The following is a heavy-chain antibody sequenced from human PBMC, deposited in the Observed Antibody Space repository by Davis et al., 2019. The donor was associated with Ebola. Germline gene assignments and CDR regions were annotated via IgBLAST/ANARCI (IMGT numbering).Heavy chain of an antibody. Sequence: GESLKISCAASGFTFSSYAMSWVRQAPGKGLEWVSAISGSGGSTYYADSVKGRFTISRDNSKNTLYLQMNSLRAEDTAVYYCAKDRRYCSGGSCRDPYYYYGMDVWGQGTTVTVSS. CDR1: GFTFSSYA. V-gene: IGHV3-23*01. CDR3: AKDRRYCSGGSCRDPYYYYGMDV. D-gene: IGHD2-15*01. CDR2: ISGSGGST. J-gene: IGHJ6*02.